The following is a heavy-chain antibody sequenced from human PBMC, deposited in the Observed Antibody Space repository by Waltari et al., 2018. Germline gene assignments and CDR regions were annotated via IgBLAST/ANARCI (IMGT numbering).Heavy chain of an antibody. D-gene: IGHD3-16*02. J-gene: IGHJ5*02. CDR1: GYSISSGYY. CDR3: ARVPHYYDYIWGSYRYTSSNWFDP. V-gene: IGHV4-38-2*01. Sequence: QVQLQESGPGLVKPSETLSLTCAVSGYSISSGYYWSWIRQPPGKGLEWIGEINHSGSTNYNPSRKSRVTRSVDTSKNQFSLKLSSVTAADTAVYYCARVPHYYDYIWGSYRYTSSNWFDPWGQGTLVTVSS. CDR2: INHSGST.